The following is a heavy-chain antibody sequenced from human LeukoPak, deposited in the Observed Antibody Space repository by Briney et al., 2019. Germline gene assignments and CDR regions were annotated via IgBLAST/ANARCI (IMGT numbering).Heavy chain of an antibody. Sequence: SETLSLTCAVYGGSFSGYYWSWIRQPPGKGLEWIGEINHSGSTNYNPSLKSRVTISVDTSKNQSSLKLSSVTAADTAVYYCARWSACSSTSCYPYYYGMDVWGQGTTVTVSS. CDR2: INHSGST. V-gene: IGHV4-34*01. CDR1: GGSFSGYY. D-gene: IGHD2-2*01. J-gene: IGHJ6*02. CDR3: ARWSACSSTSCYPYYYGMDV.